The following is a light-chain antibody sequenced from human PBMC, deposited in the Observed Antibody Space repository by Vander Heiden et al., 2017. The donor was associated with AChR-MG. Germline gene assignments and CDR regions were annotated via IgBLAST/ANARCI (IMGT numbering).Light chain of an antibody. J-gene: IGLJ2*01. Sequence: QSVLTQPPSASGTPGQRVTISCSGSSSNIGSNYVYWYQQRPGTAPNLLIYSNNQRPSGVPDRFSGSKSGTSAALAISGLRSEDEADYYCAAWDDSLSGRVFGGGTKLNGL. CDR1: SSNIGSNY. CDR2: SNN. CDR3: AAWDDSLSGRV. V-gene: IGLV1-47*02.